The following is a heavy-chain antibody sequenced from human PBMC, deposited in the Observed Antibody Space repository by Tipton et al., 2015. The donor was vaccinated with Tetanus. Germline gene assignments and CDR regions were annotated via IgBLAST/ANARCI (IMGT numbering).Heavy chain of an antibody. D-gene: IGHD2-2*01. Sequence: TLSLTCTVSGGSLRGGDHNWNWIRQPPGKGLEWIGYVYYNGNTHYSPALKSRVTISVDTSKNQFSLKLSSVTAADTAIYYCAREVPAAGHFDSWGQGTLVTVSS. J-gene: IGHJ4*02. V-gene: IGHV4-61*08. CDR1: GGSLRGGDHN. CDR3: AREVPAAGHFDS. CDR2: VYYNGNT.